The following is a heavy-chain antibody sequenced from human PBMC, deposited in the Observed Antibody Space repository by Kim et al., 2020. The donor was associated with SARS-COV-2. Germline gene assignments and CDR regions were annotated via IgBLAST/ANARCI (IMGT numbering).Heavy chain of an antibody. J-gene: IGHJ6*02. Sequence: KSRVTISVDTSKSQFSLKLSSVTAADTAVYYCARGEMATILFDYYYYGMDVWGQGTTVTVSS. CDR3: ARGEMATILFDYYYYGMDV. V-gene: IGHV4-34*01. D-gene: IGHD5-12*01.